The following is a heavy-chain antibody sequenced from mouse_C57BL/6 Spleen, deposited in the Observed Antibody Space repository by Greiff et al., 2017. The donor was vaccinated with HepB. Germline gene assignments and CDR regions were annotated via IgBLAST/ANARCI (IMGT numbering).Heavy chain of an antibody. CDR2: ISDGGSYT. J-gene: IGHJ3*01. D-gene: IGHD3-2*02. Sequence: EVKLMESGGGLVKPGGSLKLSCAASGFTFSSYAMSWVRQTPEKRLEWVATISDGGSYTYYPDNVKGRFTISRDNAKNNLYLQMSHLKSEDTAMYYCARDLGAQATGFAYWGQGTLVTVSA. CDR3: ARDLGAQATGFAY. CDR1: GFTFSSYA. V-gene: IGHV5-4*01.